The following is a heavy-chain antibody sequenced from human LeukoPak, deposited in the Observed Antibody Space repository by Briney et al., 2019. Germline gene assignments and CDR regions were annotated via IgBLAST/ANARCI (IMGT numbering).Heavy chain of an antibody. J-gene: IGHJ3*02. CDR1: GGSISSYY. CDR3: ARHDPIVGTPDAFDI. CDR2: IYYSGST. Sequence: PSETLSLTCSVSGGSISSYYWSWIRQPPGKGLEWIAYIYYSGSTDYNPSLKSRVTISLDTSKNQFSLKLSSVTAADTAVYYCARHDPIVGTPDAFDIWGQGTMVTVSS. D-gene: IGHD1-26*01. V-gene: IGHV4-59*08.